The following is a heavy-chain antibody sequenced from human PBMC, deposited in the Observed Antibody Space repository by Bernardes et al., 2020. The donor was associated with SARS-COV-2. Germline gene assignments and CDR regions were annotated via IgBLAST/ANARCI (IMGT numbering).Heavy chain of an antibody. D-gene: IGHD6-13*01. J-gene: IGHJ3*02. CDR2: INPYSDDA. CDR3: AGGYASTFTTFEI. CDR1: RYTFTGYY. V-gene: IGHV1-2*02. Sequence: SVKVSCKTSRYTFTGYYIHWVRQAPGQGLEWMGWINPYSDDANYAQKFQGRVTMTGDTSISTVYMELSRLRSDDTAVYYCAGGYASTFTTFEIWGQGTMVTVSS.